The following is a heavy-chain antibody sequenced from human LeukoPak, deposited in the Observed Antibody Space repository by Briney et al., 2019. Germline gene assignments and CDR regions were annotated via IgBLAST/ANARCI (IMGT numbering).Heavy chain of an antibody. CDR3: ARGVYCSSTSCYSGLGYYYYYMDV. J-gene: IGHJ6*03. V-gene: IGHV1-2*02. D-gene: IGHD2-2*02. Sequence: ASMTVSFTTSVYTFTVHYIHWVRQAPGQGLEWMGGINPNSGVTNYVQKFQGRVAMTRDTSIRAAYMELSRLTSDDTAVYYCARGVYCSSTSCYSGLGYYYYYMDVWGKGTTVTVSS. CDR2: INPNSGVT. CDR1: VYTFTVHY.